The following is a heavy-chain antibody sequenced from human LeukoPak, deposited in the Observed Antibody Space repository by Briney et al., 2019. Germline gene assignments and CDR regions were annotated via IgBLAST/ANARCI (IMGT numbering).Heavy chain of an antibody. D-gene: IGHD3-9*01. CDR3: ASNSDILTGPGDDY. Sequence: GESLKISCKGSGYSFTSYWISWVRQMPGRGLEWMGRIDPSDSYTNYSPSFQGHVAISADKSISTAYLQWSSLKASDTAMYYCASNSDILTGPGDDYWGQGTLVTVSS. V-gene: IGHV5-10-1*01. CDR1: GYSFTSYW. J-gene: IGHJ4*02. CDR2: IDPSDSYT.